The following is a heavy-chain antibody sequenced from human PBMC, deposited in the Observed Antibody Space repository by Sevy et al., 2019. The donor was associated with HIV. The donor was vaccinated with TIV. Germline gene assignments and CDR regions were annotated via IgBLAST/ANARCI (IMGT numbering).Heavy chain of an antibody. J-gene: IGHJ3*02. Sequence: GGFLRLSCSASGFTFSSYGMHWVRQAPGKGLEYISAISSNGGSTYYADSVKGRFTISRDNSKNTLYLQMSSLRAEDTAVYYCVKDSTRLGDAFDIWGQGTMVTVSS. D-gene: IGHD6-19*01. CDR2: ISSNGGST. CDR3: VKDSTRLGDAFDI. CDR1: GFTFSSYG. V-gene: IGHV3-64D*06.